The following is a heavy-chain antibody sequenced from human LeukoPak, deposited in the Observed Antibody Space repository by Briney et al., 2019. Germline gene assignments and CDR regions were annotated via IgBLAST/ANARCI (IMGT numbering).Heavy chain of an antibody. Sequence: GGSLRLSCAASGFTFSRFDMQWVRQAPGKGLDFVAGISSGGGSTFYAKSAKGRLTISRDNSKNTLYLQMGSLRGDDTAVYYCARAMERPRYGLDYWGQGILVTVSS. CDR1: GFTFSRFD. V-gene: IGHV3-64*01. CDR3: ARAMERPRYGLDY. D-gene: IGHD5-12*01. J-gene: IGHJ4*02. CDR2: ISSGGGST.